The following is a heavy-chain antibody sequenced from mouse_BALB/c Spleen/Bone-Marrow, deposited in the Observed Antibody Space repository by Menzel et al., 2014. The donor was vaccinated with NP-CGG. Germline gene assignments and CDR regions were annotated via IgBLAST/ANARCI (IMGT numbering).Heavy chain of an antibody. CDR3: TRQYGNYYAMDY. D-gene: IGHD2-10*02. Sequence: VQLQQSGAELVRPGASVKVSCKASGYTFTSYWINWVKQRPGQGLEWIGNIYPSDSYTNYNQNFKDKATLTVDKSSSTDYMQLSSPTSEDSAVYYCTRQYGNYYAMDYWGQGTSVTVSS. CDR2: IYPSDSYT. CDR1: GYTFTSYW. J-gene: IGHJ4*01. V-gene: IGHV1S126*01.